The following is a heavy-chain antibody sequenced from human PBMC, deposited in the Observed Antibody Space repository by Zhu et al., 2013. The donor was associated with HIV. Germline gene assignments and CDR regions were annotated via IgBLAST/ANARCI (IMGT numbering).Heavy chain of an antibody. J-gene: IGHJ5*02. Sequence: QVQLVQSGPEVRKPGASVKVSCKASGYTFTSYDINWVRQATGQGLEWMGWMNPNSGNTGYAQKFQGRVTITRNTSISTAYMELSSLRSEGTAVYYCARVNRLGTGRNWFDPWGQGTLVTVSS. CDR1: GYTFTSYD. D-gene: IGHD7-27*01. CDR2: MNPNSGNT. CDR3: ARVNRLGTGRNWFDP. V-gene: IGHV1-8*03.